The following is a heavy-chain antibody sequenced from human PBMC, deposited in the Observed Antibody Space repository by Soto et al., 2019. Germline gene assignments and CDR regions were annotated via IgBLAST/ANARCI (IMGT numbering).Heavy chain of an antibody. D-gene: IGHD3-22*01. Sequence: SETLSLTYTVSGGSISSYYWSWIRQPPGKGLEWIGYIYYSGSTNYNPSLKSRVTISVDTSKNQFSLKLSSVTAADTAVYYCARRIYDSSGYDYWGQGTLVTVSS. CDR2: IYYSGST. CDR1: GGSISSYY. J-gene: IGHJ4*02. V-gene: IGHV4-59*08. CDR3: ARRIYDSSGYDY.